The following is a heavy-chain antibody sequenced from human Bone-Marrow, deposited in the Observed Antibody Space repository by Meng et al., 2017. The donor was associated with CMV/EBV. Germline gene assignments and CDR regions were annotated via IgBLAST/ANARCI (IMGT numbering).Heavy chain of an antibody. CDR3: ARDSYYQDAFDI. CDR1: GFTFGFYW. D-gene: IGHD2-21*01. Sequence: GESLKISCAASGFTFGFYWMHWVRQAPGKGLVWVARIDNDGRSPNYADFVKGRFTISRDNAKNTLYLQMHSLRAEDTAVYYCARDSYYQDAFDIWGERTFVAAS. J-gene: IGHJ3*02. V-gene: IGHV3-74*01. CDR2: IDNDGRSP.